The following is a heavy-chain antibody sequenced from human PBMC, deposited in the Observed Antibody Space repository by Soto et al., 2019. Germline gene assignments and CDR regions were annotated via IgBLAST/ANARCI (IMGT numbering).Heavy chain of an antibody. V-gene: IGHV1-69*06. CDR1: GGTFSSYA. J-gene: IGHJ3*02. CDR3: ARVRGSWPNDAFDI. D-gene: IGHD1-26*01. CDR2: IIPIFGTA. Sequence: QVQLVQSGAEVKKPGSSVKVSCKASGGTFSSYAISWVRQAPGQGLEWMGGIIPIFGTANDAQKFQGRVTITADKSTSTAYMELSSLRSEDTAVYYCARVRGSWPNDAFDIRGQGTMVTVSS.